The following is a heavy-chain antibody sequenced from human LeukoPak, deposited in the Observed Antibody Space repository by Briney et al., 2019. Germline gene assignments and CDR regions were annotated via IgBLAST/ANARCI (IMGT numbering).Heavy chain of an antibody. V-gene: IGHV3-23*01. J-gene: IGHJ4*02. CDR2: ISGSGDST. Sequence: GGSLRLSCAASGFTFSSYAMSWVRQVPGKGLEWVSGISGSGDSTNYADSVKGRFTISRDNSENTLYLQMNSLRAEDTAVYYCAKDAFVSGWYYFGYWGQGLLVTVSS. CDR1: GFTFSSYA. D-gene: IGHD6-19*01. CDR3: AKDAFVSGWYYFGY.